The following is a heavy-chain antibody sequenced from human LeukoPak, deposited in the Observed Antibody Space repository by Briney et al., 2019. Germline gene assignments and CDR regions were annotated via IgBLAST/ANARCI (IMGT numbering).Heavy chain of an antibody. CDR1: GDSISNYY. CDR3: ARDQGVAGTLGGYYYYGMDV. J-gene: IGHJ6*02. CDR2: MYTSGST. Sequence: PSETLSLTCTVSGDSISNYYWVWIRQPAGEGLEWIGRMYTSGSTNFNPSLKSRLIMSLDTSKNLFSLQLSSVTAADTAVYYCARDQGVAGTLGGYYYYGMDVWGQGTTVTVSS. V-gene: IGHV4-4*07. D-gene: IGHD6-19*01.